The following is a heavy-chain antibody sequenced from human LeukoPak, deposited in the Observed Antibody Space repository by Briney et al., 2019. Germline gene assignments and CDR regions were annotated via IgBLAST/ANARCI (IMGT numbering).Heavy chain of an antibody. D-gene: IGHD2-2*01. CDR2: MIPNSGNT. V-gene: IGHV1-8*01. CDR3: ARNQLGGGSDY. J-gene: IGHJ4*02. CDR1: GYTFTSYD. Sequence: ASVKVSCKAAGYTFTSYDINWVQQATGQGLEWMGWMIPNSGNTGYAQKFQGRVTMTRNTSISTAYMELSSLRSEDTAVYYCARNQLGGGSDYWGQGTLVTVSS.